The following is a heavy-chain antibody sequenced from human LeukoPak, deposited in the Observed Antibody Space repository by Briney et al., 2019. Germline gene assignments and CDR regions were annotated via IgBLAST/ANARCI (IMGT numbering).Heavy chain of an antibody. V-gene: IGHV3-21*01. D-gene: IGHD4-17*01. Sequence: GGSLRLSCAASGFTFGSFGMNWVRQAPGKGLEWVSSISTRSSYIYYADSVKGRFTVSRDNAKGSLYLQMNSLRAEDTAVYYCARLFSYGDYGGGRDYWGQGTLVTVSS. CDR2: ISTRSSYI. CDR1: GFTFGSFG. J-gene: IGHJ4*02. CDR3: ARLFSYGDYGGGRDY.